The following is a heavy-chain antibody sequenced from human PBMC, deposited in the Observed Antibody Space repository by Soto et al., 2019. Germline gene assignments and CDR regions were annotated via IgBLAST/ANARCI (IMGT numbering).Heavy chain of an antibody. CDR2: IYYSGST. V-gene: IGHV4-39*01. J-gene: IGHJ6*03. Sequence: SETLSLTCTVSGGSISSSSYYWGWIRQPPGKGLEWIGSIYYSGSTYYNPSLKSRVTISVDTPKNQFSLKLSSVTAADTAVYYCARPVLDYYYYYMDAWGKGTTVTVSS. CDR1: GGSISSSSYY. CDR3: ARPVLDYYYYYMDA. D-gene: IGHD2-15*01.